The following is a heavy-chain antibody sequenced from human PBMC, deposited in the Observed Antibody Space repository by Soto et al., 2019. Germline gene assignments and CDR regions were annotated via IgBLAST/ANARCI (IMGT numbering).Heavy chain of an antibody. V-gene: IGHV3-7*05. CDR2: IKQDGSEK. D-gene: IGHD3-22*01. Sequence: GGSLRLSCAASGFTFSSYWMSWVRQAPGKGLECVANIKQDGSEKYYVDSVKGRFTISRDNAKNSLYLQMNSLRAEDTAVYYCARPALYYYDSSGCYGEYYFDYWGQGTLVTVSS. J-gene: IGHJ4*02. CDR3: ARPALYYYDSSGCYGEYYFDY. CDR1: GFTFSSYW.